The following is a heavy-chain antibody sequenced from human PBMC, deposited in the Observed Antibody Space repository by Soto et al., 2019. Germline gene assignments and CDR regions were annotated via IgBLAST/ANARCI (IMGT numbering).Heavy chain of an antibody. CDR3: AHRRSCSGGSCYTLGALDI. CDR2: IYWDDDK. Sequence: SGPTLVNPTQTLTLTCTFSGFSLSTSGVGVGWIRQPPGKALEWLALIYWDDDKRYSPSLKSRLTITKDTSKNQVVLTMTNMEPVDTATYYCAHRRSCSGGSCYTLGALDIWGQGTMVTVSS. CDR1: GFSLSTSGVG. V-gene: IGHV2-5*02. J-gene: IGHJ3*02. D-gene: IGHD2-15*01.